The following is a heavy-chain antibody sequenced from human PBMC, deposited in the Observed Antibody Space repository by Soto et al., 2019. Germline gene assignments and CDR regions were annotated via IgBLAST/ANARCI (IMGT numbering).Heavy chain of an antibody. J-gene: IGHJ5*02. V-gene: IGHV4-39*01. CDR2: IFYSGST. CDR3: ARQWAACSSTSCYPPYNWFDP. CDR1: GGSISSSSYY. Sequence: SETLSLTCTVSGGSISSSSYYWGWIRQPPGKGLECIGIIFYSGSTYYNPSLKSRVTISVDTSKNQFSLKLSSVTAADTAVYYCARQWAACSSTSCYPPYNWFDPWGQGTLVTVSS. D-gene: IGHD2-2*01.